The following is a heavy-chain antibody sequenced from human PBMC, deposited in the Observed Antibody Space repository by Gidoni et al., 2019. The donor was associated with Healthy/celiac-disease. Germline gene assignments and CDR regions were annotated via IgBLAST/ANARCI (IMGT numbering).Heavy chain of an antibody. V-gene: IGHV3-7*01. CDR3: ARSGPAFDI. J-gene: IGHJ3*02. D-gene: IGHD2-8*02. Sequence: AGSEKYYVDSVKGRFTISRDNAKNSLYLQMNSLRAEDTAVYYCARSGPAFDIWGQGTMVTVSS. CDR2: AGSEK.